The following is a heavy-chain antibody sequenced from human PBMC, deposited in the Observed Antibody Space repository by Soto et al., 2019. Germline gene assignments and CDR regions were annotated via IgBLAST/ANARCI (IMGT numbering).Heavy chain of an antibody. J-gene: IGHJ5*02. CDR2: IYPGDSDT. CDR3: ARPWAAHQQNYFDP. V-gene: IGHV5-51*01. CDR1: GYTFANYW. D-gene: IGHD1-7*01. Sequence: PGESLKISCKGSGYTFANYWIGWVRQMPRKGPEWMGIIYPGDSDTKYNPSVQGQVTISVDKSTSTASVQWCSMKVSDTGMYYCARPWAAHQQNYFDPSGQGTVVTVSS.